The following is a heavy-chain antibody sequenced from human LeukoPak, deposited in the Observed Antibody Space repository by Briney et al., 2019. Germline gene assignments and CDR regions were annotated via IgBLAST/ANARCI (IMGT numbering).Heavy chain of an antibody. V-gene: IGHV3-23*01. Sequence: GGSLRLSCAASGFTFSTCAMSWVRQAPGKGLEWVSALSRSGDSTYYADSVKGRVTISRDNSKNTLYLQMNSLRADDTAVYYCARDRAMVVGSSWYYDYWGQGTLVTVS. D-gene: IGHD5-18*01. CDR1: GFTFSTCA. CDR3: ARDRAMVVGSSWYYDY. J-gene: IGHJ4*02. CDR2: LSRSGDST.